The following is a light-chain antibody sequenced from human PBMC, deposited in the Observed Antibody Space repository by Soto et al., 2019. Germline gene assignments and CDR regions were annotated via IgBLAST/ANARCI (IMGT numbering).Light chain of an antibody. Sequence: DIQMTQSPSSLSASVGDRVTITCRASQSITIYLNWYQQQPGKAPRLLIYGASTLQTGVPSRFSGRGSMTDFTLTISDLQPEDFATYYCQPTYTPPRTFGQSTKVDI. V-gene: IGKV1-39*01. CDR1: QSITIY. J-gene: IGKJ1*01. CDR3: QPTYTPPRT. CDR2: GAS.